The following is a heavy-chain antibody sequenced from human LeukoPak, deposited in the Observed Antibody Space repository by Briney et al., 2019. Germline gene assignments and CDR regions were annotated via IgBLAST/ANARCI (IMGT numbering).Heavy chain of an antibody. D-gene: IGHD2-8*01. J-gene: IGHJ4*02. CDR2: ISDSGDYT. Sequence: GGSLTLSCAGSGFTFSSYAMSWVRQAPGPGLEWDSVISDSGDYTSYADSVRGRFTISRDNSRNTLYLQMISLRPEDTAVYYCAKDTSIGKYCTNGVCSPFDYWGQGTLVTVSS. V-gene: IGHV3-23*01. CDR3: AKDTSIGKYCTNGVCSPFDY. CDR1: GFTFSSYA.